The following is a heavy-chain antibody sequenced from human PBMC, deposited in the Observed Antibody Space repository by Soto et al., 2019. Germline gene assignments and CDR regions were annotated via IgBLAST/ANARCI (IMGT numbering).Heavy chain of an antibody. D-gene: IGHD2-2*01. CDR1: AYTFSSYV. J-gene: IGHJ6*01. CDR3: ASPNIPVYCSSTTCSHSYHNSMD. CDR2: ISFDGSNK. V-gene: IGHV3-30-3*02. Sequence: VGSPRLSCAAYAYTFSSYVMHWVRQSPGKWLEWVAVISFDGSNKYYAESVKGRFTISRDNSKNTLYLQMNSLRAEDTAVYYCASPNIPVYCSSTTCSHSYHNSMD.